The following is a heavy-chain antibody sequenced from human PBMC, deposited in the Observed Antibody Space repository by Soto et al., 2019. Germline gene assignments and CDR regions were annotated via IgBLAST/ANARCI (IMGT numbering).Heavy chain of an antibody. CDR2: ISSNGGST. V-gene: IGHV3-64*01. CDR3: ATEHDGSGRYGY. CDR1: GFTFSSYA. Sequence: GGSLRLSCAASGFTFSSYAMHWVRQAPGKGLEYVSAISSNGGSTYYANSVKGRFTISRDNSKNTLYLQMGSLRAEDMAVYYCATEHDGSGRYGYWGQGTLVTVSS. J-gene: IGHJ4*02. D-gene: IGHD6-19*01.